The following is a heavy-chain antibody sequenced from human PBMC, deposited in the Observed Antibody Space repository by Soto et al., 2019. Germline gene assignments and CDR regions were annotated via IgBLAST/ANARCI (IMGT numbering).Heavy chain of an antibody. D-gene: IGHD5-12*01. CDR2: VIPIFGTA. CDR1: GGTFSSYA. V-gene: IGHV1-69*01. Sequence: QVQLVQSGAEVKKPGSSVKVSCKASGGTFSSYAISWVRQAPGQGLEGMGGVIPIFGTANYAQKFQGRVTITADESTSTAYMELSSLRSEDTAVYYCARDSEEMATITRYFDLWGRGTLVTVSS. CDR3: ARDSEEMATITRYFDL. J-gene: IGHJ2*01.